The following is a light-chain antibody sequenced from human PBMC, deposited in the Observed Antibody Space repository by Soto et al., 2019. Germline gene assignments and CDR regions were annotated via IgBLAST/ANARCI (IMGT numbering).Light chain of an antibody. V-gene: IGKV3-20*01. Sequence: EIVLTQSPGTLSLSPGERATLSCRASQSVSSSYLAWYQQKPGQAPRLLIYGASSRATGIPDRFSGSGSGTLFALTISILEPEDVAVYYCQQYGSSLFTFGPGTKVDIK. J-gene: IGKJ3*01. CDR3: QQYGSSLFT. CDR1: QSVSSSY. CDR2: GAS.